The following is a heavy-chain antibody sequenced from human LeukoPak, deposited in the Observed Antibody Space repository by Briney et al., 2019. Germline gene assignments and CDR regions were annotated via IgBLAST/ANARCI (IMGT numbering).Heavy chain of an antibody. V-gene: IGHV3-49*04. CDR1: GFNIGDQA. CDR3: TRGPIYLWPYSGTDV. J-gene: IGHJ6*02. CDR2: IRSNAYGGTK. D-gene: IGHD5-18*01. Sequence: GGSLRLSCTASGFNIGDQAMRWVRQAPGKGVEWVSFIRSNAYGGTKEYAASAKGRFPISRDDSKSVVYLHMDSLTSEDTGVYYCTRGPIYLWPYSGTDVWGQGTTV.